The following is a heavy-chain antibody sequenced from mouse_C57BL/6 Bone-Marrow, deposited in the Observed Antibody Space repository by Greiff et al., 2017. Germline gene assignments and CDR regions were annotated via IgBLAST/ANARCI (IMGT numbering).Heavy chain of an antibody. CDR1: GYTFTSYD. J-gene: IGHJ1*03. D-gene: IGHD1-1*01. V-gene: IGHV1-85*01. CDR2: IYPGEGST. Sequence: VQLLESGPELVKPGASVKLSCKASGYTFTSYDINWVKQRPGQGLEWIGWIYPGEGSTKYTEKFKGKATLTVDTSSSAAYMELNSLTSEDSAVYVGARDYCSSYWYFDVWGTGTTVTVSS. CDR3: ARDYCSSYWYFDV.